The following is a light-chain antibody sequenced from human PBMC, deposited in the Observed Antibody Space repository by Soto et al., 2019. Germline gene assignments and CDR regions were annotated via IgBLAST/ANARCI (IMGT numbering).Light chain of an antibody. CDR3: SSFAGSGTLVV. CDR1: SSDVGGYSY. J-gene: IGLJ2*01. V-gene: IGLV2-11*01. CDR2: DVS. Sequence: QSALTQPRSVSGSPGHSVTISCTGTSSDVGGYSYVSWYQQHPGKAPKLLISDVSKRPSGISNRFSASKSGTTASLTISGLQAEDEADYHCSSFAGSGTLVVFGGGTKVTVL.